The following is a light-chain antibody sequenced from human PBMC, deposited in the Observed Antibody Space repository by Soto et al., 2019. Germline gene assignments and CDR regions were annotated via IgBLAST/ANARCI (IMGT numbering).Light chain of an antibody. Sequence: DIQMTQSPSTLSASVGDRVTITCRASQSISSWVACYQQKPGQAPKLLIYDASSLESGVPARFYGSGSGTEFTLTIGNLQPDDFSHYSVQLYTTYYVTFGPGTKVDLK. CDR1: QSISSW. J-gene: IGKJ3*01. V-gene: IGKV1-5*01. CDR2: DAS. CDR3: QLYTTYYVT.